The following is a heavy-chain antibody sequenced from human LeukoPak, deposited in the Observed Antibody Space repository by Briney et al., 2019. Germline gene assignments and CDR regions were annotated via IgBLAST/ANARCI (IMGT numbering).Heavy chain of an antibody. CDR3: AKGSGYCSGGSCYSDVPNFDY. J-gene: IGHJ4*02. D-gene: IGHD2-15*01. CDR1: GFTFSSYA. CDR2: ISGSGGST. Sequence: PGGSLRLSCAASGFTFSSYAMSWVRRAPGKGLEWVSAISGSGGSTYYADSVKGRFTISRDNSKNTLYLQMNSLRAEDTAVYYCAKGSGYCSGGSCYSDVPNFDYWGQGTLVTVSS. V-gene: IGHV3-23*01.